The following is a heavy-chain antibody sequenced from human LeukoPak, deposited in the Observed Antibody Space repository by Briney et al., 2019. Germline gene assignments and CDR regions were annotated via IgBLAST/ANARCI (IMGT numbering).Heavy chain of an antibody. D-gene: IGHD2-2*01. Sequence: PWGFLRLSCAASGFTFSSYWMSWVRQAPGKGLEWVANIKQDGSEKYYVDSVKGRFTISRDNAKNSLYLQMNSLRAEDTAVYYCARDQRYCSSSSCPWEPFDYWGQGTLVTVSS. V-gene: IGHV3-7*05. CDR2: IKQDGSEK. CDR3: ARDQRYCSSSSCPWEPFDY. J-gene: IGHJ4*02. CDR1: GFTFSSYW.